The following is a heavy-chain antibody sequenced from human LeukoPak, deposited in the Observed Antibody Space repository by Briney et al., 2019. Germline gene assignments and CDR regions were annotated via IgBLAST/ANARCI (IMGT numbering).Heavy chain of an antibody. D-gene: IGHD6-13*01. Sequence: SETLSLTCAVYGGSFSGYYWSLIRQPPGKGLEWIGEINHSGSTNYNPSLKSRVTISVDTSKNQFSLKLSSVTAADTAVYYCARRHIAAAFVGYWGQGTLVTVSS. CDR3: ARRHIAAAFVGY. CDR2: INHSGST. V-gene: IGHV4-34*01. J-gene: IGHJ4*02. CDR1: GGSFSGYY.